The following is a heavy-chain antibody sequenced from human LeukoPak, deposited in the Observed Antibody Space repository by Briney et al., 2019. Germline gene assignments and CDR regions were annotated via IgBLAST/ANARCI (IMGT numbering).Heavy chain of an antibody. CDR1: GFTFTNAY. Sequence: GGSLRLSCAGSGFTFTNAYMTWVRQAPGKGLGWVGRIKSKVDGGTTDYAAPVKGRFSISRDDSTNTVYLQMNSLRTEDTAVYYCTTDAGYSSRWYNYWGQGTLVTVAS. V-gene: IGHV3-15*01. CDR2: IKSKVDGGTT. D-gene: IGHD6-13*01. CDR3: TTDAGYSSRWYNY. J-gene: IGHJ4*02.